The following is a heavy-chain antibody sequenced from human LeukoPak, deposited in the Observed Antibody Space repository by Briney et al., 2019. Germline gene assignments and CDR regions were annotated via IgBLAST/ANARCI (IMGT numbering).Heavy chain of an antibody. D-gene: IGHD3-3*01. CDR3: ARRYYDFWSGYLRVGNWFDP. CDR1: GGSISSYSISGYY. V-gene: IGHV4-39*01. Sequence: PSETLSLTCSVSGGSISSYSISGYYWSWIRQPPGKGLEWIGSIYYSGSTYYNPSLKSRVTISVDTSKNQFSLKLSSVTAADTAVYYCARRYYDFWSGYLRVGNWFDPWGQGTLVTVSS. J-gene: IGHJ5*02. CDR2: IYYSGST.